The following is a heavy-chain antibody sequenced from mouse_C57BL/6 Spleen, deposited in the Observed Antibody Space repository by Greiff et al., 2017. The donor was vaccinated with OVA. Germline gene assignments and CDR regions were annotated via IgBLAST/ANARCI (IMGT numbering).Heavy chain of an antibody. D-gene: IGHD2-3*01. J-gene: IGHJ3*01. Sequence: QVQLQQSGAELVKPGASVKLSCKASGYTFTEYTIHWVKQRSGQGLEWIGWFYPGSGSTKYNEKFKDKATLTADKSSSTAYMELSRLTSEDSAVYFCARHEEWGDGSSRAAWFAYWGQGTLVTVSA. V-gene: IGHV1-62-2*01. CDR3: ARHEEWGDGSSRAAWFAY. CDR1: GYTFTEYT. CDR2: FYPGSGST.